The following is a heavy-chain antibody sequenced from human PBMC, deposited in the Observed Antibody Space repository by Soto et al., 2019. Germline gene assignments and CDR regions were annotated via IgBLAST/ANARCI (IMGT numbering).Heavy chain of an antibody. CDR3: ARQRGRYNWFDP. CDR2: IYYSGST. V-gene: IGHV4-59*08. J-gene: IGHJ5*02. CDR1: GGSISSYY. D-gene: IGHD3-10*01. Sequence: SETLSLTCTVSGGSISSYYWSWIRQPPGKGLEWIGYIYYSGSTNYNPSLKSRVTISVDTSKNQFSLKLSSVTAADTAVYYCARQRGRYNWFDPWGQGTLVTVS.